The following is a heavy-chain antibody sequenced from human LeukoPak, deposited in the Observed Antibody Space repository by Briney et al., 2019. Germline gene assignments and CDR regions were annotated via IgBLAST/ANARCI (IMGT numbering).Heavy chain of an antibody. V-gene: IGHV1-2*02. CDR3: ARAYYDILTGYENFDY. CDR2: INPNSGGT. CDR1: GYTFTGYY. D-gene: IGHD3-9*01. J-gene: IGHJ4*02. Sequence: ASVKVSCKASGYTFTGYYMHWVRQAPGQGLEGMGWINPNSGGTNYAQKFQGRVTMTRDTSISTAYMELSRLRSDDTAVYYCARAYYDILTGYENFDYWGQGTLVTVSS.